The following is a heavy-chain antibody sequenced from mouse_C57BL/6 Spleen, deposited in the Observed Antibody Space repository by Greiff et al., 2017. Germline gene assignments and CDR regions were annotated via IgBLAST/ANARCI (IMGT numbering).Heavy chain of an antibody. CDR2: ISSGSSTI. Sequence: DVKLVESGGGLVKPGGSLKLSCAASGFTFSDYGMHWVRQAPEKGLEWVAYISSGSSTIYYADTVKGRFTISRDNAKNTLFLQMTSLRSEDTAMYYCARSKPYYYGSSNYAMDYWGQGTSVTVSS. D-gene: IGHD1-1*01. J-gene: IGHJ4*01. CDR1: GFTFSDYG. CDR3: ARSKPYYYGSSNYAMDY. V-gene: IGHV5-17*01.